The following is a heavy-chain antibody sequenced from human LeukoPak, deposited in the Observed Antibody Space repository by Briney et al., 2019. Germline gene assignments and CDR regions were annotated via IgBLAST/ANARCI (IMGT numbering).Heavy chain of an antibody. CDR1: GYSFTRYW. J-gene: IGHJ4*02. D-gene: IGHD5-24*01. V-gene: IGHV5-51*01. CDR2: IYPGDFDT. CDR3: ARLIEVATIGH. Sequence: GESRKISCKGSGYSFTRYWIGWVLQMPGKGLEWMGIIYPGDFDTRYSPSFQGQVTISADKSISTAYLQWSSLKASDTAMYYCARLIEVATIGHWARGNVLTVSS.